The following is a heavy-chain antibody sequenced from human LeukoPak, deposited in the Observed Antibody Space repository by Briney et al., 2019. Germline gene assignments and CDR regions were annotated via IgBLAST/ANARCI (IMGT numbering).Heavy chain of an antibody. J-gene: IGHJ5*02. V-gene: IGHV3-23*01. Sequence: GGSLRLSCAASGFTFSSYAMSWVRQAPGKGLEWVSAISGSGGSTYYADSVKGRFTISRDNSKNTLYLQMNRLRAEDTAVYYCATDLWKDYGGNWFDPWGQGTLVTVSS. CDR3: ATDLWKDYGGNWFDP. D-gene: IGHD4-23*01. CDR2: ISGSGGST. CDR1: GFTFSSYA.